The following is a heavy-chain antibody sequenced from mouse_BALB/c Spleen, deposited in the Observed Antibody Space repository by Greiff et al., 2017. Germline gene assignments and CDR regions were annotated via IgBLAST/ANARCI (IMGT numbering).Heavy chain of an antibody. V-gene: IGHV10-1*02. CDR1: GFTFNTYA. CDR3: VRQGGGY. CDR2: IRSKSNNYAT. Sequence: EVQGVESGGGLVQPKGSLKLSCAASGFTFNTYAMNWVRQAPGKGLEWVARIRSKSNNYATYYADSVKDRFTISRDDSQSMLYLQMNNLKTEGTAMYYCVRQGGGYWGQGTTLTVSS. J-gene: IGHJ2*01.